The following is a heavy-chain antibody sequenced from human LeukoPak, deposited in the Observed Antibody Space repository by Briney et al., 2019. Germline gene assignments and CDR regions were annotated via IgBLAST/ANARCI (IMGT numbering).Heavy chain of an antibody. CDR3: AKDLWGVGFGI. Sequence: GGSLRLSCAASGFTVSSNYMSWVRQAPGKGLEWVSIIYSGGRTYYADSVNGRFTISRDNSTNTLYLQRNSLRGEDTGVYYCAKDLWGVGFGIWGQGTMVTVSS. V-gene: IGHV3-66*01. D-gene: IGHD1-26*01. CDR1: GFTVSSNY. J-gene: IGHJ3*02. CDR2: IYSGGRT.